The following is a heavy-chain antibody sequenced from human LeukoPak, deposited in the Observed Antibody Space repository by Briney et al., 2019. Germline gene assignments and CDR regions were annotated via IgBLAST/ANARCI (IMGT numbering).Heavy chain of an antibody. D-gene: IGHD2-2*01. J-gene: IGHJ5*02. CDR1: GFTFSSYG. Sequence: GRSLRLSCAASGFTFSSYGMHWVRRAPGKGLEWVAVISYDGSNKYYADSVKGRFTISRDNSKNTLYLQMNSLRAEDTAVYYCAKEDCSSTSCLYNWFDPWGQGTLVTVSS. V-gene: IGHV3-30*18. CDR2: ISYDGSNK. CDR3: AKEDCSSTSCLYNWFDP.